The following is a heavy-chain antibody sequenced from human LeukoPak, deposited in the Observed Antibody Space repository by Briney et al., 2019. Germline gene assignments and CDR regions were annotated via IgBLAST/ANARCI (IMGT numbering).Heavy chain of an antibody. CDR1: GYNFSSYW. J-gene: IGHJ4*02. CDR2: IYPGDSDT. Sequence: GESLKISCKGSGYNFSSYWIGWVRQLAGKGLEWMGIIYPGDSDTRYSPSFQGQVTISADKSISTSYLQWSSLKASDTAMYYCATGSGSYFDYWGQGTLVTVSS. D-gene: IGHD1-26*01. CDR3: ATGSGSYFDY. V-gene: IGHV5-51*01.